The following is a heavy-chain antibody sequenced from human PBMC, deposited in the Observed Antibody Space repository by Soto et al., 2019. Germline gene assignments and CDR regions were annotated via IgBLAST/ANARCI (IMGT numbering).Heavy chain of an antibody. D-gene: IGHD3-16*01. Sequence: EVEVLESGGDLVQPGGSLRLSCAASGFMFGAYAMTWVRQSPGKGLEWVAGINKSGGDIDYADSVKGRFTISRDNSRDTLYLQMDSLRAEDTAVYYCAREDGGRPYDFWSQGTLVTVSS. CDR3: AREDGGRPYDF. V-gene: IGHV3-23*01. CDR2: INKSGGDI. CDR1: GFMFGAYA. J-gene: IGHJ4*02.